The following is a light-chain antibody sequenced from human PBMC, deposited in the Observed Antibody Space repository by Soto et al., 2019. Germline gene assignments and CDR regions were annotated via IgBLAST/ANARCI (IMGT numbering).Light chain of an antibody. Sequence: QSVLTQPPSVSGAPGQRVTIPCTGSSSSIGAGYDVHWYQQLPGTAPKLLIYGNSNRPSGVPDRFSGSKSGTSASLAITGLQAEDEADYYCQSYDSRLNGYVFGTGTKLTVL. J-gene: IGLJ1*01. CDR2: GNS. CDR1: SSSIGAGYD. CDR3: QSYDSRLNGYV. V-gene: IGLV1-40*01.